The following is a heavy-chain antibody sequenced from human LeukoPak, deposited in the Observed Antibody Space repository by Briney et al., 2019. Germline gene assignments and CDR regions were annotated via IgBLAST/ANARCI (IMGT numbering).Heavy chain of an antibody. J-gene: IGHJ1*01. Sequence: ASVKVSCKVSGYTLTEVSMHWVRQAPGKGLEWMGGYNPEGGETTYAQKFQGRLTMTEDTSADTVYMEVTSLRSEDTAVYFCARDNFATSGVKYFQHWGQGTLVTVSS. CDR3: ARDNFATSGVKYFQH. CDR2: YNPEGGET. CDR1: GYTLTEVS. D-gene: IGHD3-9*01. V-gene: IGHV1-24*01.